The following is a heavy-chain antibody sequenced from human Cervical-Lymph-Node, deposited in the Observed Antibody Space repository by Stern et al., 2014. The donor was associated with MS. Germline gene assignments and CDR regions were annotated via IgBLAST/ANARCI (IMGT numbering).Heavy chain of an antibody. J-gene: IGHJ4*02. D-gene: IGHD4-17*01. CDR2: IYYSGRN. CDR3: ARMKTGLRENRGFDF. V-gene: IGHV4-30-4*01. Sequence: VQLEESGPGLVKPSETLSLTCTGSGDSINSGDFHWSWVRQSPGKGLEWIGYIYYSGRNYNNPSLKSRVTMSIDTSTNQFSLNLTSVTAADTALYFCARMKTGLRENRGFDFWGQGTQVTVSS. CDR1: GDSINSGDFH.